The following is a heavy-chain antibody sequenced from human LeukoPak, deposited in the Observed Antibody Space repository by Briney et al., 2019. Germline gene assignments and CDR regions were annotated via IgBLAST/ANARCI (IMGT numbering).Heavy chain of an antibody. J-gene: IGHJ4*02. CDR2: FVPILGSA. V-gene: IGHV1-69*16. CDR3: ATGVRAIPIYY. Sequence: SVKVSCKASGCSFSSFSLSWVRQAPGQGPEWMGGFVPILGSATYAQKFQGRVTITTDESTNTAYMELRSLRSDDTAVFYCATGVRAIPIYYWGQGTLVTVSS. D-gene: IGHD2-21*01. CDR1: GCSFSSFS.